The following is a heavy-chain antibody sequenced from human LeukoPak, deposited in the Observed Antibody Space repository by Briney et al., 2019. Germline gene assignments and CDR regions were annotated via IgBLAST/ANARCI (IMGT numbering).Heavy chain of an antibody. CDR2: ISSSSSYI. CDR1: GFTFSDFG. Sequence: PGGSLRLPCAASGFTFSDFGMTWVRQAPGKGLEWVSSISSSSSYIYYADSVKGRFTISRDNAKNSLYLQMNSLRAEDTAVYYCASLEHELDSWGQGTLVTVSS. CDR3: ASLEHELDS. D-gene: IGHD2-21*01. J-gene: IGHJ5*01. V-gene: IGHV3-21*01.